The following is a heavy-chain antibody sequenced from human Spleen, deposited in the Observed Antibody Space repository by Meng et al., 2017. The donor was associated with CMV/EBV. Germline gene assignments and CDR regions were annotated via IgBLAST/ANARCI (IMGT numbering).Heavy chain of an antibody. V-gene: IGHV1-2*02. CDR2: INSNSGGT. D-gene: IGHD6-19*01. CDR3: ARVIAVAGTAPFDH. Sequence: KASGYTFTSYGISWVRQAPGQGLEWMGWINSNSGGTKYAQKFQGRVTMTRDTSVSTAYMELSRLRSDDTAVYYCARVIAVAGTAPFDHWGQGTLVTVSS. CDR1: GYTFTSYG. J-gene: IGHJ4*02.